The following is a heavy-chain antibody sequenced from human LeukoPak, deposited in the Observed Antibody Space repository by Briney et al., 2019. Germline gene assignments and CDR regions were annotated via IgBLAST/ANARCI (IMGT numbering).Heavy chain of an antibody. Sequence: PGGSLSLLRAASGFPFSSCWMARLRQAPGKGLEWVAHIKQDGSLEYYVDSVKGRFTISRDNAKNSLYLQMNSLRAEGTAVYYWATSSGSSYWGQGTLVTVSS. CDR2: IKQDGSLE. V-gene: IGHV3-7*01. CDR1: GFPFSSCW. CDR3: ATSSGSSY. J-gene: IGHJ4*02. D-gene: IGHD6-25*01.